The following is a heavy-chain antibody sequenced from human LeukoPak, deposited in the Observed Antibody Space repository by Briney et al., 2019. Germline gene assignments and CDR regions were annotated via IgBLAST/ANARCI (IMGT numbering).Heavy chain of an antibody. Sequence: PGRSLRLSCTASGFTFGDYAMSCVRQAPGKGLEWVGFIRSKSYGGTTEYAASVKGRFTISRDDSRDIAFLQINSLKTEDTAVYYCTRDLRNYYAMDVWGQGTTVTVSS. CDR3: TRDLRNYYAMDV. J-gene: IGHJ6*02. V-gene: IGHV3-49*04. CDR2: IRSKSYGGTT. CDR1: GFTFGDYA.